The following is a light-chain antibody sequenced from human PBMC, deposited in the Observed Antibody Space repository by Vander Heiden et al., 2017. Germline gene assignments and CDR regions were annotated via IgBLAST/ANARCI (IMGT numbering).Light chain of an antibody. CDR1: SSDVGSFNL. CDR3: CSYAGTGTLV. V-gene: IGLV2-23*01. CDR2: EGS. J-gene: IGLJ2*01. Sequence: QPALTQPASVSGSPGQSITISCTGTSSDVGSFNLVSWYQHHPGKAPKLVIYEGSKRPSGVSNRFSGSKSGNTASLTISGLQAEDEADYYCCSYAGTGTLVFGGGTKLTVL.